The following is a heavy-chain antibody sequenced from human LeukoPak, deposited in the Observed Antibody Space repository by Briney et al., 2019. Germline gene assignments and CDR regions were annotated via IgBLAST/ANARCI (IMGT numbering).Heavy chain of an antibody. Sequence: SETLSLTCTVTGGSISSFYWSWIRQPPGKGLEWIGHIYYSGSANYNPSLRSRVTISVDTSKNQFALKLNSVTAADTAVYYCARGASGSTPELFDYWGQGTLVTVSS. CDR1: GGSISSFY. CDR2: IYYSGSA. V-gene: IGHV4-59*01. CDR3: ARGASGSTPELFDY. D-gene: IGHD5-12*01. J-gene: IGHJ4*02.